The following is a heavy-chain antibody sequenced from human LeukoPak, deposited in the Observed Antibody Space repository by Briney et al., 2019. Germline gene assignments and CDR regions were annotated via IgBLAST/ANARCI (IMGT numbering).Heavy chain of an antibody. CDR1: GFTFSSYD. CDR3: AQDRAWIEFYF. Sequence: GGTLRLSCAASGFTFSSYDISWVRQAPGKGLEWVSTISGSGGTTYYADSVKGRFTISRDNSKNTMYLQMNSLRAEDTAVYYCAQDRAWIEFYFWGQGTLVTVSS. V-gene: IGHV3-23*01. J-gene: IGHJ4*02. D-gene: IGHD5-12*01. CDR2: ISGSGGTT.